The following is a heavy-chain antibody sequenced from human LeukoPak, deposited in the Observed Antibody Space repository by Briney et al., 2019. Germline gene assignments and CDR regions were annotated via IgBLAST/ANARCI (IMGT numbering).Heavy chain of an antibody. CDR1: GGSISTYY. CDR3: ARTNTVFYYFDY. D-gene: IGHD1/OR15-1a*01. Sequence: PSVTLSLTCTVSGGSISTYYWSWIRQPPGKGLEWIAYIHYSGSTNYNPSLKSPVTISVDTSKKHLSLKLSSVTAADTAVYFCARTNTVFYYFDYWAQGTVVTVSS. CDR2: IHYSGST. V-gene: IGHV4-59*01. J-gene: IGHJ4*02.